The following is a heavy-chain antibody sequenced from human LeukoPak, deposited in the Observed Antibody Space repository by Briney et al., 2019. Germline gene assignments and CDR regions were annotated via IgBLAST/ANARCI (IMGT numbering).Heavy chain of an antibody. V-gene: IGHV1-18*01. CDR2: ISAYNGNT. D-gene: IGHD1-26*01. CDR1: GYTFTSYG. Sequence: ASVKVSCKASGYTFTSYGISWVRQAPGQGLEWMGWISAYNGNTNYAQKLQGRVTMTRDTSISTAYMELSRLRSDDTAVYYCARDMDSGPDFFDYWGQGTLVTVSS. J-gene: IGHJ4*02. CDR3: ARDMDSGPDFFDY.